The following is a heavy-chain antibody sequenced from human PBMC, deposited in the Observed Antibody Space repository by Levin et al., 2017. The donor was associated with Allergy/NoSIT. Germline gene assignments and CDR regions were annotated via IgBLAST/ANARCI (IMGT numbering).Heavy chain of an antibody. CDR1: GFSLSTSGMC. V-gene: IGHV2-70*11. D-gene: IGHD3-10*01. Sequence: SVSGPTLVKPTQTLTLACTFSGFSLSTSGMCVSWIRQPPGKALEWLARIDWDDDKYYSTSLKTRLTISKDTSKNQVVLTMTNMDPVDTATYYCARVGYYRSGRPLEYFQQWGQGTLVIVSS. CDR3: ARVGYYRSGRPLEYFQQ. J-gene: IGHJ1*01. CDR2: IDWDDDK.